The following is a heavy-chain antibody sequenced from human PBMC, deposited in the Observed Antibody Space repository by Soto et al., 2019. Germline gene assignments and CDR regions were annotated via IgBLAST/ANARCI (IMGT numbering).Heavy chain of an antibody. Sequence: GGSLRLSCAASGFTFSSYGMHWVRQAPGKGLEWVAVISYDGSNKYYADSVKGRFTISRDNSKNTLYLQMNSLRAEDTAVYYCAVGWNFDYWGQGTLVTVPS. D-gene: IGHD6-19*01. CDR1: GFTFSSYG. CDR2: ISYDGSNK. CDR3: AVGWNFDY. V-gene: IGHV3-30*03. J-gene: IGHJ4*02.